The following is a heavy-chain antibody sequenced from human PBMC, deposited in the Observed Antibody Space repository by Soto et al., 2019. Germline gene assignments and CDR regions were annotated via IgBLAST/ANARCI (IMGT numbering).Heavy chain of an antibody. V-gene: IGHV2-70*01. D-gene: IGHD5-18*01. CDR3: ARSRGYIYGFSAY. J-gene: IGHJ4*02. CDR2: IDWNDDK. CDR1: GFSLSLSGMF. Sequence: SGPTLVNPTQTLTLTCTVSGFSLSLSGMFVTWIRQPPGKALEWLALIDWNDDKYYSTSLRTRLTISKDTSKNQVVLTMTNMDPVDTATYYCARSRGYIYGFSAYWGQGTLVTVSS.